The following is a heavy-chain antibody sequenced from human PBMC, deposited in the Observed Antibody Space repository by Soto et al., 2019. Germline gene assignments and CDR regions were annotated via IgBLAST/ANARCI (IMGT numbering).Heavy chain of an antibody. CDR3: XRESDYYDSSGYSPLGY. D-gene: IGHD3-22*01. CDR1: GFTFSSYA. J-gene: IGHJ4*02. Sequence: GGSLRLSCAASGFTFSSYAMHWVRQAPGKGLEWVAVISYDGSNKYYADSVKGRFTISRDNSKNTLYLQMNSLRAEDTAVYYCXRESDYYDSSGYSPLGYWGQGTLVTVSS. V-gene: IGHV3-30-3*01. CDR2: ISYDGSNK.